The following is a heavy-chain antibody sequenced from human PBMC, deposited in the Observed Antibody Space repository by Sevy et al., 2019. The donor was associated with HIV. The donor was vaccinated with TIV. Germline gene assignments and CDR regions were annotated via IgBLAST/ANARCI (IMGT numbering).Heavy chain of an antibody. J-gene: IGHJ4*02. CDR3: TRWKAAQSIFDY. Sequence: GGSLRLSCTASGFTFGDYCMSWVRQAPGKGLEWVAFLKSDVYGGTVDHAASVRGRFVISRGDSKTIAYLQMNDLKTEDTGVYYCTRWKAAQSIFDYWGQGALVTVSS. CDR1: GFTFGDYC. CDR2: LKSDVYGGTV. V-gene: IGHV3-49*04. D-gene: IGHD6-13*01.